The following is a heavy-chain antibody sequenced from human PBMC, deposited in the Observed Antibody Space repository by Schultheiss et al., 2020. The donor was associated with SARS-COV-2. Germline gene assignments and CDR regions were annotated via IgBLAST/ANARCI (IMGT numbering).Heavy chain of an antibody. CDR3: ARDLRRGFYGGKGGAPFDY. V-gene: IGHV3-48*02. Sequence: GSLRLSCAASGFTFSSYSMNWVRQAPGKGLEWVSYISSSSSTIYYADSVKGRFTISRDNAKNSLYLQMNSLRDEDTAVYYCARDLRRGFYGGKGGAPFDYWGQGTLVTVSS. CDR1: GFTFSSYS. J-gene: IGHJ4*02. D-gene: IGHD4-23*01. CDR2: ISSSSSTI.